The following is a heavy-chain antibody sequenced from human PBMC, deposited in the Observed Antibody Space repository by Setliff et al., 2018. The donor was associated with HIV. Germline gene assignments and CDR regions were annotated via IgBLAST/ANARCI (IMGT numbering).Heavy chain of an antibody. J-gene: IGHJ5*02. CDR1: GGSISGSSYY. V-gene: IGHV4-39*07. CDR2: IYYSGST. Sequence: SETLSLTCSVSGGSISGSSYYWGWVRQPPGKGLEWIGSIYYSGSTYLNPSLKSRVTILVDTSKNQFSLELTSVTAADTAVYYCARYVFGDVNWFDPWGQGTLVTVSS. D-gene: IGHD3-3*01. CDR3: ARYVFGDVNWFDP.